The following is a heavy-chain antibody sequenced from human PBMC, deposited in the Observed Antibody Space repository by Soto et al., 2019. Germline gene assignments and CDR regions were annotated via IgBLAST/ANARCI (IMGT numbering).Heavy chain of an antibody. V-gene: IGHV4-34*01. Sequence: SETLSLTCAVYGGSFSGYYWSWIRQPPGKGLEWIGEIYHSGITNYNPSLKSRVTISADTSKNQFSLKLSSVTAADTAVYYCARVFGRVVEGDVSFDYWGQGTLVTVSS. CDR2: IYHSGIT. CDR1: GGSFSGYY. D-gene: IGHD2-15*01. J-gene: IGHJ4*02. CDR3: ARVFGRVVEGDVSFDY.